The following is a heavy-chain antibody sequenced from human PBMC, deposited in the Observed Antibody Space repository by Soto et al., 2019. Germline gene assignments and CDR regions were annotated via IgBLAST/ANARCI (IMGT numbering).Heavy chain of an antibody. D-gene: IGHD4-17*01. CDR3: ARDRSDGYGDYFDY. V-gene: IGHV4-59*01. J-gene: IGHJ4*02. Sequence: SETLSLTCTVSGGSISSYYWSWIRQPPGKGLEWIGYIYYSGSTNYNPSLKSRVTISVDTSKNQFSLKLSSVTAADTAVYYCARDRSDGYGDYFDYWGQGTLVTVSS. CDR1: GGSISSYY. CDR2: IYYSGST.